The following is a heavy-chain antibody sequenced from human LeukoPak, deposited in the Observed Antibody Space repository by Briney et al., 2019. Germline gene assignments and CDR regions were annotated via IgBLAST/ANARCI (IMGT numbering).Heavy chain of an antibody. CDR2: IYPGDSDT. D-gene: IGHD1-26*01. CDR3: ARLIVGAMGAFDI. V-gene: IGHV5-51*01. CDR1: GYSFASYW. J-gene: IGHJ3*02. Sequence: GESLKISCKGSGYSFASYWIGWVRQMPGKGLEWMGIIYPGDSDTRYSPSFQGQVTISADKSISTAYLQWGSLKASDTAMYYCARLIVGAMGAFDIWGQGTMVTVSS.